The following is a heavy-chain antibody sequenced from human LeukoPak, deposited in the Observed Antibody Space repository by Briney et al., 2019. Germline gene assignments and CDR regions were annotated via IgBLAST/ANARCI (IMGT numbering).Heavy chain of an antibody. Sequence: ASVKVSCKASGYTFTSCGISWVRQAPGQGLEWMGWISAYNGNTNYAQKLQGRVTMTTDTSTSTAYMELRSLRSDDTAVYYCAREGDSSSGMEGFDPWGQGTLVTVSS. CDR2: ISAYNGNT. CDR1: GYTFTSCG. CDR3: AREGDSSSGMEGFDP. J-gene: IGHJ5*02. D-gene: IGHD6-13*01. V-gene: IGHV1-18*01.